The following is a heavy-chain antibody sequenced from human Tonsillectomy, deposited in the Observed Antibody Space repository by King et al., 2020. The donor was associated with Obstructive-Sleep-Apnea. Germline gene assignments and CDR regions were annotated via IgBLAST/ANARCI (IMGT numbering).Heavy chain of an antibody. CDR1: GFTFSSYG. J-gene: IGHJ4*02. Sequence: VQLVESGGGVVQPGRSLRLSCAASGFTFSSYGMHWVRQAPGKGLEWVAVISYDGSNKYYADSVKGRFTISRDNSKNTLYLQMNSLRAEDTAVYYCAANTYYDILTDGGFDYWGQGTLVTVSS. D-gene: IGHD3-9*01. CDR2: ISYDGSNK. V-gene: IGHV3-30*03. CDR3: AANTYYDILTDGGFDY.